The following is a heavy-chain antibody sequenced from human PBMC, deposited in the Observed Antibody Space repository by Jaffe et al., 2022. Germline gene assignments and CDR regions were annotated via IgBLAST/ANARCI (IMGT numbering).Heavy chain of an antibody. CDR2: ISAYNGNT. J-gene: IGHJ4*02. CDR1: GYTFTSYG. V-gene: IGHV1-18*01. D-gene: IGHD3-3*01. CDR3: AREPYYDFWSGYYMGVFGY. Sequence: QVQLVQSGAEVKKPGASVKVSCKASGYTFTSYGISWVRQAPGQGLEWMGWISAYNGNTNYAQKLQGRVTMTTDTSTSTAYMELRSLRSDDTAVYYCAREPYYDFWSGYYMGVFGYWGQGTLVTVSS.